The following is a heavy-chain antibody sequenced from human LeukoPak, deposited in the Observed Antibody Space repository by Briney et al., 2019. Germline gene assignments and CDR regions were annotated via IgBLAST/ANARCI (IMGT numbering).Heavy chain of an antibody. CDR3: ARHGAPGFLEWLSELDY. CDR1: GYSFTSYW. Sequence: GESLKISCKGSGYSFTSYWIGWVRQMPGKGLEWMEITYPGDSDTRYSPSFQGQVTISADKSISTAYLQWSSLKASDTAMYYCARHGAPGFLEWLSELDYWGQGTLVTVSS. CDR2: TYPGDSDT. D-gene: IGHD3-3*01. V-gene: IGHV5-51*01. J-gene: IGHJ4*02.